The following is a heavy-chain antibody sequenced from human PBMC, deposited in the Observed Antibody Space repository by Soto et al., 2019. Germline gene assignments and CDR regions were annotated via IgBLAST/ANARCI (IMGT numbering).Heavy chain of an antibody. CDR3: ARGMTTVTTLDY. J-gene: IGHJ4*02. Sequence: SETLSLTCTVSGDSINSYYWSWIRQPPGKGLEWIGYIYHSGSTYYNPSLKSRVTISVDRSKNQFSPKLSSVTAADTAVYYCARGMTTVTTLDYWGQGTLVTVSS. D-gene: IGHD4-4*01. V-gene: IGHV4-59*12. CDR2: IYHSGST. CDR1: GDSINSYY.